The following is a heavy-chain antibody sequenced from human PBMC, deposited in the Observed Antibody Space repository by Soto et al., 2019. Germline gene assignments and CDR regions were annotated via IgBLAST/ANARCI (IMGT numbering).Heavy chain of an antibody. CDR3: VRAFGSGSYSQQPNLDY. Sequence: PGGSLRLSCAASGFTFSSYWMHWVRQVPGKGLVWVSRIKSDGSSTTYADSVKGRFTISRDNAKNTLYLQMNSLRAEDTAVYFCVRAFGSGSYSQQPNLDYWGQGTLVTVSS. D-gene: IGHD3-10*01. V-gene: IGHV3-74*01. J-gene: IGHJ4*02. CDR2: IKSDGSST. CDR1: GFTFSSYW.